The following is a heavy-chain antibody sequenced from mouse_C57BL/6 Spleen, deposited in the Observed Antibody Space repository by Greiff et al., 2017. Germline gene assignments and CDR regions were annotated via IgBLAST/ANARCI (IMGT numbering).Heavy chain of an antibody. CDR3: ARVQGYGSSYRYWYFDV. CDR1: GYTFPRYW. Sequence: QVQLQQPGTELVKPGASVKLSCKASGYTFPRYWMHWVKQRPGPGLEWIGNINPSNGGTNYNEKFQSKATLTVDKSSSTAYMQLSSLTSEDSAVYYCARVQGYGSSYRYWYFDVWGTGTTVTVSS. J-gene: IGHJ1*03. CDR2: INPSNGGT. V-gene: IGHV1-53*01. D-gene: IGHD1-1*01.